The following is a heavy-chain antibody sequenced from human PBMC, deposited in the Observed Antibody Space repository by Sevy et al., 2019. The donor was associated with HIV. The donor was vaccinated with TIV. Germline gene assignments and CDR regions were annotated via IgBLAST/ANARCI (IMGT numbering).Heavy chain of an antibody. Sequence: GGSLRLSCAASGFTFSSYSMNWVRQAPGKGLEWVSSISSSSSYIYYADSVKGRFTISRDNAKNSLYLQMNSLRAEDTAVYYRARERAAAAVGATGFDPWGQGTLVTVSS. CDR2: ISSSSSYI. D-gene: IGHD6-13*01. J-gene: IGHJ5*02. CDR1: GFTFSSYS. V-gene: IGHV3-21*01. CDR3: ARERAAAAVGATGFDP.